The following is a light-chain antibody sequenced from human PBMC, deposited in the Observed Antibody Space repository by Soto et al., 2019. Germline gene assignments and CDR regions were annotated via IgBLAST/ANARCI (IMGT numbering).Light chain of an antibody. CDR1: SSDVGAYNY. V-gene: IGLV2-14*01. CDR2: EVN. CDR3: SSYASTSPAV. J-gene: IGLJ1*01. Sequence: QSALTQPASVSGSPGQSITISCTGTSSDVGAYNYVSWYQQHPGKAPKLMIYEVNYRPSGVSNRFSGSKSGITASLTISGLQAEDESDYYCSSYASTSPAVFGTGTKLTVL.